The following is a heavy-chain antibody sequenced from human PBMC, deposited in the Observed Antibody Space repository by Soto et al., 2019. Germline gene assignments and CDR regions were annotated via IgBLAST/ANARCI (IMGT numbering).Heavy chain of an antibody. CDR1: GYIFTGYY. J-gene: IGHJ3*02. D-gene: IGHD6-13*01. CDR3: ARGFRIALGAFDS. V-gene: IGHV1-2*04. CDR2: INPSSGGT. Sequence: GASVKVSCKASGYIFTGYYMHWVRQAPGQGLEWMGWINPSSGGTNYAQKFQGWVTMTRDTSISTAYMELSRLRSDDTAVYYCARGFRIALGAFDSWGQGTMVTVSS.